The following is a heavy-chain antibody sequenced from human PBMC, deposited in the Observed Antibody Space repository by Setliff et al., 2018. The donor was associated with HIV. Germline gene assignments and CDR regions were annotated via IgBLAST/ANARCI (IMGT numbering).Heavy chain of an antibody. J-gene: IGHJ4*02. CDR2: INPDGSGK. V-gene: IGHV3-7*01. Sequence: PGGSLRLSCAASGLSFSSSWMSWVRQAPGKGLAWVANINPDGSGKYYVDSVKGRFTISRDNAKNSLYLQMNSLRAEDTAVYYCARSEGWLVAPFFDYWGQGTLVTVSS. D-gene: IGHD6-19*01. CDR1: GLSFSSSW. CDR3: ARSEGWLVAPFFDY.